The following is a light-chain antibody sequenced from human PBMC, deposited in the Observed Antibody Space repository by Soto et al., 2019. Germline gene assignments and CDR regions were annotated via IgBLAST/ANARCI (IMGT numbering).Light chain of an antibody. CDR3: QQYNTFWT. Sequence: EIVLTQSPGTLSLSPGERATLSCRASQSVSSSYLAWYQQKPGQAPRLLIYDASNRATGIPARFSGSGSGTEFTLTISSLQPDDFATYYCQQYNTFWTFGQGTKVDIK. V-gene: IGKV3-20*01. CDR2: DAS. CDR1: QSVSSSY. J-gene: IGKJ1*01.